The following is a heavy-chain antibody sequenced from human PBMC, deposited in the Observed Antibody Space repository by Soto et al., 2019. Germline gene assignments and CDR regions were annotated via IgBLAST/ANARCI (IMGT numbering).Heavy chain of an antibody. CDR1: GYTFTSYG. Sequence: GASVKVSCKASGYTFTSYGISWVRQAPGQGLEWMGWISAYNGNTNYAQKLQGRVTMTTDTSTSTAYMELRSLRSDDTAVYYCARVAARIDDILTGYYNWFDPWGQGTLVTVSS. D-gene: IGHD3-9*01. CDR3: ARVAARIDDILTGYYNWFDP. CDR2: ISAYNGNT. V-gene: IGHV1-18*01. J-gene: IGHJ5*02.